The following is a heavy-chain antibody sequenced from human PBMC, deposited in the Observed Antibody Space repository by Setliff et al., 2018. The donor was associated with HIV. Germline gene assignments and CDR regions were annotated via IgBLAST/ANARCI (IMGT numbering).Heavy chain of an antibody. CDR3: ARGRRSSGWYVYH. J-gene: IGHJ4*02. CDR1: GGSFSGYY. D-gene: IGHD6-19*01. CDR2: INYGRTT. Sequence: TLSLTCAVYGGSFSGYYWSWIRQSPGKGLEWIGEINYGRTTNYNPSLKSRVTISVDTSTNQFSLKLSSVTAADTAVYYCARGRRSSGWYVYHWGQGTLVTVSS. V-gene: IGHV4-34*01.